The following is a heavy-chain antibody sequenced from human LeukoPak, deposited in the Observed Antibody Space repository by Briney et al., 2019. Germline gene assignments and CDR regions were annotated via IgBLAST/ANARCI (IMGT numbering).Heavy chain of an antibody. CDR3: ARGRDWNYLFFDY. CDR1: GGSISSYY. D-gene: IGHD1-7*01. J-gene: IGHJ4*02. CDR2: IYTSGIT. Sequence: SVTLSLTCTVSGGSISSYYWSWIRQPAGKGLEWIGRIYTSGITNYNPSLQSRVTMSVDTSKNQFSLKLNSVTAADTAVYYCARGRDWNYLFFDYWGQGTLVTVSS. V-gene: IGHV4-4*07.